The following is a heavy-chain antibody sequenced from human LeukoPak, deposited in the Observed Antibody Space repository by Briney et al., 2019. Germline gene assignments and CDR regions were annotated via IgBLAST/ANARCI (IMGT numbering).Heavy chain of an antibody. CDR3: ARVRYGEYNYFDY. CDR1: GDFITTRNW. D-gene: IGHD4-17*01. Sequence: NPSETLSLTCAVSGDFITTRNWWSWVRQPPGKGLEWIGEIYYSGRAKYNPSVRSRVTMSVDKSENQFSLELRTVTAADTAVYYCARVRYGEYNYFDYWGQGTLVTVSS. J-gene: IGHJ4*02. V-gene: IGHV4-4*02. CDR2: IYYSGRA.